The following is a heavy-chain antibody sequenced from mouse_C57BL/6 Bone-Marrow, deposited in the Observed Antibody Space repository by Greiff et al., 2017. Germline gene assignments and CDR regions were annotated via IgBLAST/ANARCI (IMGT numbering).Heavy chain of an antibody. V-gene: IGHV5-9*01. CDR3: AGNFYWYFDV. Sequence: EVKVVESGGGLVKPGGSLKLSCAASGFTFSSYTMSWVRQTPEKRLEWVATISGGGGNTYYPDSVKGRFTISRDNAKNTLYLQMSSLRSEDTALYYCAGNFYWYFDVGGTGTTVTVSS. CDR1: GFTFSSYT. CDR2: ISGGGGNT. J-gene: IGHJ1*03.